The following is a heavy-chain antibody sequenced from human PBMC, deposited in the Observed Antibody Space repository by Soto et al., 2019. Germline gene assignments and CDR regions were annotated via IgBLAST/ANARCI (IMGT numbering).Heavy chain of an antibody. J-gene: IGHJ4*02. V-gene: IGHV3-15*07. CDR1: GFSFSDAW. D-gene: IGHD1-20*01. CDR2: TKTKSDSAAT. Sequence: EVQLAVSGGGFVKPGGSLRLSCAVSGFSFSDAWLNWVRQAPGKGLEWVGRTKTKSDSAATDYAGTVKGRFIISRDDSKNTLFLELNALQTEKTGVYYCATDLHYRRYTWNGYWGQGTLVTVYS. CDR3: ATDLHYRRYTWNGY.